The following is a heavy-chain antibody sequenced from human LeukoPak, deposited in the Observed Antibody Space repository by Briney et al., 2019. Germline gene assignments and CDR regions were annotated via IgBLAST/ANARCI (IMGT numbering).Heavy chain of an antibody. CDR1: GFTFSGFT. V-gene: IGHV3-23*01. CDR3: AEVESSYCRI. J-gene: IGHJ4*02. CDR2: IGGGGHTT. Sequence: GGSLRLSCAASGFTFSGFTMNWVRQAPGKGLEWVSSIGGGGHTTYYADSVRGRFTISRDNSRNSMYLQMSSLRAEDTVIYYCAEVESSYCRIWGQGTLVTVSS. D-gene: IGHD3-10*01.